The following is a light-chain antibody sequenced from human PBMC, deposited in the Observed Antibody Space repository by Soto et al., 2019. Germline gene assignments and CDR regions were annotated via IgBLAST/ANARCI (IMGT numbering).Light chain of an antibody. CDR3: QQYATLPPQYN. Sequence: EIVLTQSPGTLSLSPGERATLSCRASQSVSSSYLAWYQQKPGQAPRLLIYGASTRATGIPDRFSGSGSGTDFTLTISRLEPEDFAVYYCQQYATLPPQYNFGQGTKLEIK. J-gene: IGKJ2*01. CDR2: GAS. V-gene: IGKV3-20*01. CDR1: QSVSSSY.